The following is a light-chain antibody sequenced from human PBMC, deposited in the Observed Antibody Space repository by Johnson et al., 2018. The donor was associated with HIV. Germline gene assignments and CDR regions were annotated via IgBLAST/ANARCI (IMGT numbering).Light chain of an antibody. CDR3: ATWDSNLSVDFV. CDR2: EDD. J-gene: IGLJ1*01. Sequence: QPVLTQPPSVSAAPGQKVTISCSGSSSNIGKNHVSWYQQFPGTAPKLLVYEDDKRPSDIPDRFSGSKSGTSAPLGITGLQPGDEAAYYCATWDSNLSVDFVVGTGTKVTVL. CDR1: SSNIGKNH. V-gene: IGLV1-51*02.